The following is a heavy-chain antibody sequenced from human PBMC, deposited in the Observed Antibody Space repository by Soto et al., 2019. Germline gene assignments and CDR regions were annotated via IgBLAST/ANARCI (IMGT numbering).Heavy chain of an antibody. V-gene: IGHV3-66*01. CDR2: IYSGGST. Sequence: EVQLVESGGGLVQPGGSLRLSCAASGFTVSSNYMSWVRQAPGKGLEWVSVIYSGGSTYYADSVKGRFTISRDNSKNTLYLQMTSLRAEATAVYYCARMGDSSGYSGWFDPWGQGTLVTVSS. J-gene: IGHJ5*02. D-gene: IGHD3-22*01. CDR1: GFTVSSNY. CDR3: ARMGDSSGYSGWFDP.